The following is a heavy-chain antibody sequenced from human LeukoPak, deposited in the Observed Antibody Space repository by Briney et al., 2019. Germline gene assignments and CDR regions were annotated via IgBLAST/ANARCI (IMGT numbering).Heavy chain of an antibody. V-gene: IGHV4-4*07. J-gene: IGHJ4*02. D-gene: IGHD3-16*02. CDR3: ARDIGLAH. CDR2: VHSNGDT. CDR1: GASIRTYF. Sequence: SETLSLACTVSGASIRTYFWSWFRQPAGKGLEWIGRVHSNGDTYYNPSLESRVTVSMDTSKNQFALNLTSLTAADTAVYYCARDIGLAHWGQGTLVTVSS.